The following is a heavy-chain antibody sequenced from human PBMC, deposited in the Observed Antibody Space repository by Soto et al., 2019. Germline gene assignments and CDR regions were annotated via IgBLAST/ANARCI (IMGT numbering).Heavy chain of an antibody. D-gene: IGHD1-1*01. CDR1: GFIFSDSA. CDR2: IRSKANSYTT. V-gene: IGHV3-73*01. CDR3: TRHEPTGTNDY. Sequence: GVSLRLSCAASGFIFSDSAIHWVRQASGKGLEWVGRIRSKANSYTTEYAASVQGRFTISRDDSKNTAYLQMDRLKTEDTALYSCTRHEPTGTNDYGGQGTQVTVSS. J-gene: IGHJ4*02.